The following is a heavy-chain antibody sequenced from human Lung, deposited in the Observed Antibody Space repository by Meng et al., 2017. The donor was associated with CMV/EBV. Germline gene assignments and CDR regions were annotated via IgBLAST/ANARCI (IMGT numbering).Heavy chain of an antibody. Sequence: GGSLRLSCAASGFTFDDFAMHWVRHTPGEGLEWASGVSENSGFTGYADSVKGRFTISRDNARKTLSLQMNTLKVEDTALYYCVKGGGEKVTFDAMDVWGQGTTVTVSS. J-gene: IGHJ6*02. D-gene: IGHD2-21*02. CDR1: GFTFDDFA. CDR2: VSENSGFT. CDR3: VKGGGEKVTFDAMDV. V-gene: IGHV3-9*01.